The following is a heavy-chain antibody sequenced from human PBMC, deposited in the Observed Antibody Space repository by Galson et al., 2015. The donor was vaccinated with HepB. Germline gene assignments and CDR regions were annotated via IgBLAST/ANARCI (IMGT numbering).Heavy chain of an antibody. J-gene: IGHJ6*02. D-gene: IGHD2-8*01. CDR1: GYTFTSYG. CDR2: ISAYNGNT. CDR3: ARDVRYCTNGVCYTQYHYYYGMDV. V-gene: IGHV1-18*04. Sequence: SVKVSCKASGYTFTSYGISWVRQAPGQGLEWMGWISAYNGNTNYAQKLQGRVTMTTDTSTSTAYMELRSLRSDDTAVYYCARDVRYCTNGVCYTQYHYYYGMDVWGQGTTVTVSS.